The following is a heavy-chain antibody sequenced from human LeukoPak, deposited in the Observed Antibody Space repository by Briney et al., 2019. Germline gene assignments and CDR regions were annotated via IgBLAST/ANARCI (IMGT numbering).Heavy chain of an antibody. V-gene: IGHV3-74*01. CDR2: INSDGSST. J-gene: IGHJ4*02. Sequence: PGGSLRLSCAASGFTFSSYWMHWVRQAPGKGPVWVSRINSDGSSTSYADSVKGRFTISRDNAKNTLYLQMNSLRAEDTAVYYCAREQKEWELLGFDYWGQGTLVTVSS. CDR3: AREQKEWELLGFDY. D-gene: IGHD1-26*01. CDR1: GFTFSSYW.